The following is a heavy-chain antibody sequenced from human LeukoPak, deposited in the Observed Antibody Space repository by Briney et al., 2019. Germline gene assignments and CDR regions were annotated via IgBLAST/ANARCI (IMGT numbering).Heavy chain of an antibody. Sequence: SETLSLTCTVSGGSISSYYWSWIRQPPGKGLEWTGYIYYSGSTNYNPSLKSRVTISVDTSKNQFSLKLSSVTAADTAVYYCARGEAYCGGDCYDYWGQGTLVTVSS. CDR2: IYYSGST. J-gene: IGHJ4*02. CDR1: GGSISSYY. V-gene: IGHV4-59*01. D-gene: IGHD2-21*02. CDR3: ARGEAYCGGDCYDY.